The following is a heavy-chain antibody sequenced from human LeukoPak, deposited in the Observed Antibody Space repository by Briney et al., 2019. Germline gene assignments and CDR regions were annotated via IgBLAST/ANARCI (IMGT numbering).Heavy chain of an antibody. Sequence: SVKVSCKASGCTFSNYTISWARHAPGSGFEWIARIIPILGTANYAQKSQGRVTITADKSTSTAYMELSSLRSEDTAVYYCARDALYSSSSGLENDYWGQGTLVTVSS. J-gene: IGHJ4*02. CDR3: ARDALYSSSSGLENDY. CDR2: IIPILGTA. D-gene: IGHD6-6*01. CDR1: GCTFSNYT. V-gene: IGHV1-69*08.